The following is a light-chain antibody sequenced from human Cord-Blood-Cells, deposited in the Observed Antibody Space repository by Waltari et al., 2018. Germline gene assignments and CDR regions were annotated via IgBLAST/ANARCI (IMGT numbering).Light chain of an antibody. CDR3: SSYTSSSTLV. CDR1: GRDVVGVTS. CDR2: DVS. Sequence: QSALPQPASVSGSPGQSLTISCTGPGRDVVGVTSVSWYQQHPGKAPKLMIYDVSNRPSGVSNRFSGSKSGNTASLTISGLQAEDEADYYCSSYTSSSTLVFGTGTKVTVL. J-gene: IGLJ1*01. V-gene: IGLV2-14*01.